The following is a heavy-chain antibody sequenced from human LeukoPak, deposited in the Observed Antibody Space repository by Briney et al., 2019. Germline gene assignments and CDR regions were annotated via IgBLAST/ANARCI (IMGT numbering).Heavy chain of an antibody. Sequence: ASVKVSCKASGYTFTSYGISWVRQAPGQGLEWMGWISAYNGNTNYAQKFQGRVTMTTDTSTSTAYMELRSLRSDDTAVYYCARMSAYYYDSSGYYDYWGQGTLVTVSS. V-gene: IGHV1-18*01. CDR3: ARMSAYYYDSSGYYDY. J-gene: IGHJ4*02. CDR2: ISAYNGNT. D-gene: IGHD3-22*01. CDR1: GYTFTSYG.